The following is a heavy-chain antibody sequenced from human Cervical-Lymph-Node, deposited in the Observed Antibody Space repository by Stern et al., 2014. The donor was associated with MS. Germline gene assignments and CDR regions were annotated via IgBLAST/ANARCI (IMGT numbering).Heavy chain of an antibody. CDR3: ARDYYFDY. V-gene: IGHV3-21*01. Sequence: EVQLVQSGGGLVKPGGSLRLSCAASGFTFSSYSMNWVRLAPGKGLEWVSSMSSTGRNIYYADSVKGRLTISRDSAKKSLYLQMNSLRAEDTAVYYCARDYYFDYWGQGTLVTVSS. J-gene: IGHJ4*02. CDR1: GFTFSSYS. CDR2: MSSTGRNI.